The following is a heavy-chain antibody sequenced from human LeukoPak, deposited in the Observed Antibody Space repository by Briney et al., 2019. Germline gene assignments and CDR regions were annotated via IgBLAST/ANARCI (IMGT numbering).Heavy chain of an antibody. D-gene: IGHD3-9*01. V-gene: IGHV3-23*01. Sequence: GGSLRLSCAASGLSFSSYAMNWVRQAPGKGLEWVSTISGSGVSTFYADSVKGRFTISRDNSKSTLYLQMNSLRAEDTAVYYCAKCPTDYDSLTGYYPFDYWGQGTLVTVSS. CDR1: GLSFSSYA. CDR2: ISGSGVST. J-gene: IGHJ4*02. CDR3: AKCPTDYDSLTGYYPFDY.